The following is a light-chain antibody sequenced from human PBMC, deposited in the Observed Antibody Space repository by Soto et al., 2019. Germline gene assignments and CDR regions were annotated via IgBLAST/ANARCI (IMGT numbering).Light chain of an antibody. J-gene: IGKJ1*01. CDR3: QHYGSSRT. V-gene: IGKV3-20*01. Sequence: EIVWTQSPGTLSLSPGEGATLSCRASQSVSSNNLAWYQQKPGQAPRLLIYGASSRATGIPDRFSGSASGTDFTLTISSLEPEDFAVYFCQHYGSSRTFGQGTKVEIK. CDR2: GAS. CDR1: QSVSSNN.